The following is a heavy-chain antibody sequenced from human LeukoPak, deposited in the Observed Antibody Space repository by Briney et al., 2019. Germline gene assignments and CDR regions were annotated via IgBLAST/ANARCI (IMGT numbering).Heavy chain of an antibody. CDR2: IIPIFGIA. D-gene: IGHD3-10*01. CDR3: AEQDESRRYCGSGSYYNV. Sequence: GASVKVSCKASGGTFSSYAISWVRQAPGQGLEWMGRIIPIFGIANYAQKFQGRVTITADKSTSTAYMELSSLRSEDTAVYYCAEQDESRRYCGSGSYYNVWGQGTLVTVSS. CDR1: GGTFSSYA. J-gene: IGHJ4*02. V-gene: IGHV1-69*04.